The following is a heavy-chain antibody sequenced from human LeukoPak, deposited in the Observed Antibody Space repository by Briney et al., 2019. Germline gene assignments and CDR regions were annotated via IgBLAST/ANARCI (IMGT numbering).Heavy chain of an antibody. CDR2: IYYSGNT. V-gene: IGHV4-59*05. J-gene: IGHJ4*02. CDR1: GGSVNTYY. D-gene: IGHD3-10*01. CDR3: ARKYRRLSYYDY. Sequence: PSETLSLTCSVSGGSVNTYYWSWIRQPPGKGLEWIGSIYYSGNTYYNPSLKSRVTISVDTSTNQFSLNLTSVTAADTAVYYCARKYRRLSYYDYWGQGTLVTVSS.